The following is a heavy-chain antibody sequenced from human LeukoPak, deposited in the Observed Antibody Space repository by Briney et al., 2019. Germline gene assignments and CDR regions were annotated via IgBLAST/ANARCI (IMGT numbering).Heavy chain of an antibody. D-gene: IGHD3-10*01. CDR3: ARGEWFGGLLNWFDP. Sequence: SETLSLTCTVSGGSISSGDYYWSWIRQPPGKGLEWIGYIYYSGSTYYNPSLKSRVTISVDTSKNQFSLKLSSVTAADTAVYYCARGEWFGGLLNWFDPWGQGTLVTVSS. CDR2: IYYSGST. V-gene: IGHV4-30-4*08. CDR1: GGSISSGDYY. J-gene: IGHJ5*02.